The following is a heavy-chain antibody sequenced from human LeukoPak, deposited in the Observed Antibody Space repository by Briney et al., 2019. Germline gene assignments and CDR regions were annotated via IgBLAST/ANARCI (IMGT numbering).Heavy chain of an antibody. Sequence: GGSLRLSCAASGFTFRSYAMSWVRQPPGKGLEWVSAISGSGGSTYYADSVKGRFTISGDNSKNTLYLQMNSLRAEDTALYYCAKEMRKWEPEYYFDYWGQGTLVTVSS. V-gene: IGHV3-23*01. CDR3: AKEMRKWEPEYYFDY. D-gene: IGHD1-26*01. J-gene: IGHJ4*02. CDR1: GFTFRSYA. CDR2: ISGSGGST.